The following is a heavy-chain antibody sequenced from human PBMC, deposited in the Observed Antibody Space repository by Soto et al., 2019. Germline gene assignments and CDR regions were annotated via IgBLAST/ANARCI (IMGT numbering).Heavy chain of an antibody. D-gene: IGHD6-13*01. CDR2: ISGSGGST. J-gene: IGHJ4*02. V-gene: IGHV3-23*01. Sequence: GVLRLSCAASGFTFSSYAMSWVRQAPGKGLEWVSAISGSGGSTYYADSVKGRFTISRDNSKNTLYLQMNSLRAEDTAVYYCAKTGGASIAAAALAYYFDYWGQGTLVTVSS. CDR3: AKTGGASIAAAALAYYFDY. CDR1: GFTFSSYA.